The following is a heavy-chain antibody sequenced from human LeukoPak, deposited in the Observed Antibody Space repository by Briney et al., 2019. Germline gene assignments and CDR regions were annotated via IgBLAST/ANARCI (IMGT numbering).Heavy chain of an antibody. D-gene: IGHD3-16*02. V-gene: IGHV1-8*03. Sequence: ASVKVSCKASGYTFTSYDIHWVRQATGQGLEWLGWMNPNSGTTAYAQKFQGRVTITRNTSISTAYMELSSLRSEDTAVYYCARDPAGELSLYFDYWGQGTLVTVSS. J-gene: IGHJ4*02. CDR1: GYTFTSYD. CDR2: MNPNSGTT. CDR3: ARDPAGELSLYFDY.